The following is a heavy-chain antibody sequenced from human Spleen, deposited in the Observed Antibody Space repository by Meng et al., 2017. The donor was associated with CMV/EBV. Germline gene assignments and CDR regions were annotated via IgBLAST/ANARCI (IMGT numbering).Heavy chain of an antibody. V-gene: IGHV1-2*02. J-gene: IGHJ6*02. CDR3: ARDGGGVITAYYYGMDL. CDR2: INPNSGGT. D-gene: IGHD2-21*01. Sequence: ASVKVSCKAFGYTFTGDYIHWVRQAPGQGLEWMGWINPNSGGTNYAQKFQGRVTMTRDTSISTAYMELNSLRSDDTAVYYCARDGGGVITAYYYGMDLWAQGTTVTSP. CDR1: GYTFTGDY.